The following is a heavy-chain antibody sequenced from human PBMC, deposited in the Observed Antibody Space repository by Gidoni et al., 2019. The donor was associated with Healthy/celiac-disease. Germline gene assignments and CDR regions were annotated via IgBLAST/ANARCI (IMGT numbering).Heavy chain of an antibody. CDR3: TPLPITMIRWDAFDI. CDR2: IKSKTDGGTT. Sequence: EVQLVESGGGLVKPGGSLRLSCAASVFTFRNAWMNCVRPVPGKGLEWVGRIKSKTDGGTTDYAAPVKGRFTISRDDSKNTLYLQMNSLKTEDTAVYYCTPLPITMIRWDAFDIWGQGTMVTVSS. J-gene: IGHJ3*02. D-gene: IGHD3-22*01. CDR1: VFTFRNAW. V-gene: IGHV3-15*07.